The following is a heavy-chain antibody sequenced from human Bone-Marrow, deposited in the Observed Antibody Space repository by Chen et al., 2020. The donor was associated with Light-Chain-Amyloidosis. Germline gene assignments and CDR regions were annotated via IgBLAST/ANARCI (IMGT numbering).Heavy chain of an antibody. CDR2: INDAENT. CDR3: ARGRSYYYGLGKIDY. J-gene: IGHJ4*02. V-gene: IGHV4-34*02. D-gene: IGHD3-10*01. CDR1: GGSFSGYY. Sequence: QVQLQQWGAGLLRPSETLPLTCAVYGGSFSGYYWTWIRQPPGKGLEWIGEINDAENTNYNPPLRRRVTISLDTSKNHFSLNLTSVTAADTAVYYCARGRSYYYGLGKIDYWGQGSLVIVSS.